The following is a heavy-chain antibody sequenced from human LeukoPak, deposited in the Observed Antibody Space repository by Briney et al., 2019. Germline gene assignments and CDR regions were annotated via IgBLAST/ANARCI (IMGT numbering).Heavy chain of an antibody. CDR1: GFTVSSNY. V-gene: IGHV3-66*01. D-gene: IGHD2-8*01. CDR3: ARAHMLYVAFDI. CDR2: IYSGGST. Sequence: GGSLRLSCAASGFTVSSNYMSWVRQAPGKGLEWVSVIYSGGSTYYADSVKGRFTISRDNSKNTLYLQMNSLRAEDTAVYYCARAHMLYVAFDIWGQGTMVTVSS. J-gene: IGHJ3*02.